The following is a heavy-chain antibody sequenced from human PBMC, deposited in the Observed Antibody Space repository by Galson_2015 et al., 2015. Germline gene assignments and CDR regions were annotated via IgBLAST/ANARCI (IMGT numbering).Heavy chain of an antibody. CDR3: AKNRGYGDYIFDAFDI. D-gene: IGHD4-17*01. Sequence: SVKVSCKASGGTFSSYAISWVRQAPGQGLEWMGGIIPIFGTANYAQKFQGRVTITADESTSTAYMELSSLRSEDTAVYYCAKNRGYGDYIFDAFDIWGQGTMVTVSS. CDR2: IIPIFGTA. V-gene: IGHV1-69*13. CDR1: GGTFSSYA. J-gene: IGHJ3*02.